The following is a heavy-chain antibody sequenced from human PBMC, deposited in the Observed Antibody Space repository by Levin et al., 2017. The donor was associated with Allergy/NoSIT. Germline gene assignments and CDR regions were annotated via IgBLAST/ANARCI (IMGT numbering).Heavy chain of an antibody. V-gene: IGHV4-59*01. D-gene: IGHD2-2*01. CDR1: GGSISSYY. Sequence: RSQTLSLTCTVSGGSISSYYWSWIRQPPGKGLEWIGYIYYSGSTNYNPSLKSRVTISVDTSKNQFSLKLSSVTAADTSVYYCARKIGYCSSTSCYFAFDIWGQGTMVTVSS. CDR3: ARKIGYCSSTSCYFAFDI. CDR2: IYYSGST. J-gene: IGHJ3*02.